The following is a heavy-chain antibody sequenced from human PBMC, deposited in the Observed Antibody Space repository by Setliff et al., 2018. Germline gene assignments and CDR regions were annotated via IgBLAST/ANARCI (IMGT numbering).Heavy chain of an antibody. CDR2: XXXXXXXX. V-gene: IGHV1-18*01. CDR3: XXNIVPLN. CDR1: GYTFISYD. Sequence: ASVKVSCKASGYTFISYDISWVRQAPGQGXXXXXXXXXXXXXXXXAXXXXXRVTMTADTSTSTAYMELRSLRSDDTAXYYCXXNIVPLNWGQGTLVTVSS. J-gene: IGHJ4*02. D-gene: IGHD5-12*01.